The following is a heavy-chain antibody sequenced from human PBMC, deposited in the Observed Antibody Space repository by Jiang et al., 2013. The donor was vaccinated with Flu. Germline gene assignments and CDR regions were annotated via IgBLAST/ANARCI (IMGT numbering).Heavy chain of an antibody. D-gene: IGHD6-6*01. J-gene: IGHJ4*02. Sequence: PGKGLEWMGIIYPGDSDTRYSPSFQGQVTISADKSISTAYLQWSSLKASDTAMYYCARQTPSSSFDYWGQGTLVTVSS. CDR2: IYPGDSDT. V-gene: IGHV5-51*01. CDR3: ARQTPSSSFDY.